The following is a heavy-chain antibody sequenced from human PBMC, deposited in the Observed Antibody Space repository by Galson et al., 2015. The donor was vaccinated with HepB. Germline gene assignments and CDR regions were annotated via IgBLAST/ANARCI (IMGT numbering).Heavy chain of an antibody. CDR2: INPSGGST. J-gene: IGHJ3*02. Sequence: SVKVSCKASGYTFTGYYMHWVRQAPGQGLEWMGIINPSGGSTSYAQKFQGRVTMTRDTSTSTVYMELSSLRSEDTAVYYCARGGVSPYYYDSSTAFDIWGQGTMVTVSS. CDR3: ARGGVSPYYYDSSTAFDI. D-gene: IGHD3-22*01. CDR1: GYTFTGYY. V-gene: IGHV1-46*01.